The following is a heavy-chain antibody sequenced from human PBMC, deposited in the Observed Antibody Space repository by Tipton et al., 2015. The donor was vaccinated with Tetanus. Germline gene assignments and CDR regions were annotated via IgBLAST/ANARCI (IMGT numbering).Heavy chain of an antibody. D-gene: IGHD1-26*01. V-gene: IGHV3-48*01. Sequence: SLRLSCAASGFTFSSYSMNWVRQAPGKGLEWVSYISSSSSTIYYADSVKGRFTISRDNAKNSLYLQMNSLKTEDTAVYYCASIVVDYYYYGMDVWGQGTTVTVSS. CDR1: GFTFSSYS. J-gene: IGHJ6*02. CDR2: ISSSSSTI. CDR3: ASIVVDYYYYGMDV.